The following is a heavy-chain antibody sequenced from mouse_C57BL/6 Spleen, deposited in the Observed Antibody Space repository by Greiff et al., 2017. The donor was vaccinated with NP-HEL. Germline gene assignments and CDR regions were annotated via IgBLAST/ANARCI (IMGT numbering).Heavy chain of an antibody. V-gene: IGHV1-59*01. D-gene: IGHD2-5*01. Sequence: QVQLQQSGAELVRPGPSVKLSCTASGYTFTSYWMHWVKQRPGQGLEWIGVIDPSDSYTKYNQKFKGKATLTVDTSSSTAYMQLSSLTSNDSAVDYCARAPYDSTWCAYWGQGTLVTVSA. J-gene: IGHJ3*01. CDR1: GYTFTSYW. CDR3: ARAPYDSTWCAY. CDR2: IDPSDSYT.